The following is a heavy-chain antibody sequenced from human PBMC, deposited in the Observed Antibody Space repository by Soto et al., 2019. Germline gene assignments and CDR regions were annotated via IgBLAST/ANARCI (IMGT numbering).Heavy chain of an antibody. J-gene: IGHJ4*02. D-gene: IGHD2-2*01. CDR1: GGSFSGYY. Sequence: QVQLQQWGAGLLKPSETLSLTCAVYGGSFSGYYWSWIRQPPGKGLEWIGEINHSGSTNYNPSLKSRVTISIATTKNQVSLKLSSVAAADTAVYYCARGIVVVPAAIFFDYWGQGTLVTVSS. CDR3: ARGIVVVPAAIFFDY. CDR2: INHSGST. V-gene: IGHV4-34*01.